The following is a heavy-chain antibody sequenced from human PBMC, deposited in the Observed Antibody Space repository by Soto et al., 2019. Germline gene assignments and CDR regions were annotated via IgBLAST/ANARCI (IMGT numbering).Heavy chain of an antibody. D-gene: IGHD6-19*01. CDR1: GGSFSGYY. Sequence: QVQLQQWGAGLLKPSETLSLTCAVYGGSFSGYYWSWIRQPPGKGLEWIGEINHSGSTNYNPSLTSRVTISVDTSKNQFSLKLSSVTAADTAVYYCARGRAVAGPRVFDYWGQGTLVTVSS. CDR3: ARGRAVAGPRVFDY. V-gene: IGHV4-34*01. CDR2: INHSGST. J-gene: IGHJ4*02.